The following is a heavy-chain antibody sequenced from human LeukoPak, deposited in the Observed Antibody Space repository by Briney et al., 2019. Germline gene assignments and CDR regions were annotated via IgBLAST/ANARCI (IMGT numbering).Heavy chain of an antibody. CDR2: ISGSGGST. D-gene: IGHD2-2*01. V-gene: IGHV3-23*01. CDR3: AKGPGKVVVPAAHYFDY. Sequence: TGGSLRLSCAASGFTFSSYAMSWVRRAPGKGLEWVSAISGSGGSTYYADSVKGRFTISRDNSKNTLYLQMNSLRAEDTAVYYCAKGPGKVVVPAAHYFDYWGQGTLVTVSS. CDR1: GFTFSSYA. J-gene: IGHJ4*02.